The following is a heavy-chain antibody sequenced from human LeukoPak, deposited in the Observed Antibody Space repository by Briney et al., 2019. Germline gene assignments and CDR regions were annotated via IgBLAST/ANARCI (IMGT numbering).Heavy chain of an antibody. J-gene: IGHJ4*02. Sequence: ASGKVSCKSSGFTFTDHYIHWVRQGPGQGLEWMGYIGPHSTFTSSPQGFQGRVTMTRDASMSTAYMELTRLTSDDTAVYYCVREGEGPLSKDFDYWGQGTLVTVSS. CDR1: GFTFTDHY. V-gene: IGHV1-2*02. CDR2: IGPHSTFT. D-gene: IGHD2/OR15-2a*01. CDR3: VREGEGPLSKDFDY.